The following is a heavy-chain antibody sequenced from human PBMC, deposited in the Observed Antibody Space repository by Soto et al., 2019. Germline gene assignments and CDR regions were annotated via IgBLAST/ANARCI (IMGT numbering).Heavy chain of an antibody. J-gene: IGHJ4*02. CDR3: ARDLDCSGGSCFDY. Sequence: PSETLSLTCSVSGGSISNYYWTWIRQPPGKGLEWIGHISDSGSTNYNPSLKSRVTISVDTSKNQFSLKLSSVTAADTAVYYCARDLDCSGGSCFDYWGQGTLVTVSS. CDR1: GGSISNYY. D-gene: IGHD2-15*01. CDR2: ISDSGST. V-gene: IGHV4-59*12.